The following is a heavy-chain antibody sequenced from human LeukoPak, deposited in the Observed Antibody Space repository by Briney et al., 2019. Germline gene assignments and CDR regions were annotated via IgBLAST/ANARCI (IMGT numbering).Heavy chain of an antibody. CDR3: ARLHYDFWSGSTPSYSFAY. V-gene: IGHV1-2*02. J-gene: IGHJ4*02. D-gene: IGHD3-3*01. CDR1: GYTFTGYY. CDR2: INPNSGGT. Sequence: ASVKVSCKASGYTFTGYYMHWVRQAPGQGLEWMGWINPNSGGTNYAQKFQGRVTMTRDTSISTAYMELSRLRSDDTAVYYCARLHYDFWSGSTPSYSFAYWGQGTLVTVSS.